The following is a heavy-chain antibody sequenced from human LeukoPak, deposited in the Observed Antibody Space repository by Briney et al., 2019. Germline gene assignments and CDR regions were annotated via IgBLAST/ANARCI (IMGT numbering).Heavy chain of an antibody. CDR2: IIPIFGTA. J-gene: IGHJ5*02. Sequence: SVKVSCKASGGTFSSYAISWVRQAPGQGLEWMGRIIPIFGTANYAQKFQGRVTITTDETTSTAYMELSSLRSEDTAVYYCAREISSSWYNLPYNWFDPWGQGTLVTVSS. CDR3: AREISSSWYNLPYNWFDP. D-gene: IGHD6-13*01. V-gene: IGHV1-69*05. CDR1: GGTFSSYA.